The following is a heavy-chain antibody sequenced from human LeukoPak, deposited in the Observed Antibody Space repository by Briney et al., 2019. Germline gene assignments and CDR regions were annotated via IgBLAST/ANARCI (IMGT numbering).Heavy chain of an antibody. D-gene: IGHD3-3*01. Sequence: GGSLRLSCAASGFTVSSNYMTWVRQAPGKGLEWVSVIYSGGSTYYADSVRGRFTISRDNSRNTVYLQMNSLRAEDTAVYYCAKVWSGSYIGYWGQGSLVTVSS. CDR1: GFTVSSNY. V-gene: IGHV3-66*01. CDR2: IYSGGST. CDR3: AKVWSGSYIGY. J-gene: IGHJ4*02.